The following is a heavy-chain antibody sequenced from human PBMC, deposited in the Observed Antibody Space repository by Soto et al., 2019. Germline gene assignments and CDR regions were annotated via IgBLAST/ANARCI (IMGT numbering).Heavy chain of an antibody. CDR1: GFSLSTSGVG. Sequence: QITLKESGPTLVKPTQTLTLTCTFSGFSLSTSGVGVGWIRQPPGKALEWLALIYWNDDKRYSPSLKSRLTITKDTSKNQVVLTMTNMDPVDTATYYCAHRPVIHYGSVSYYSYWGQGTLVTVSS. J-gene: IGHJ4*02. V-gene: IGHV2-5*01. D-gene: IGHD3-10*01. CDR2: IYWNDDK. CDR3: AHRPVIHYGSVSYYSY.